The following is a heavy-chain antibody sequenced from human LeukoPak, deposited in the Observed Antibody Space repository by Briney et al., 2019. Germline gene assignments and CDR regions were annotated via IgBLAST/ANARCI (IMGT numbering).Heavy chain of an antibody. CDR2: INHSGST. Sequence: SETLSLTCAVYGGSFSGYYWSWIRQPPGKGLEWIGEINHSGSTNYNPSLKSRVTISVDTSKNQFSLKLSSVAAADTAVYYCARGDLVHTSCPFDYWGQGTLVTVSS. V-gene: IGHV4-34*01. CDR3: ARGDLVHTSCPFDY. J-gene: IGHJ4*02. CDR1: GGSFSGYY. D-gene: IGHD2-2*01.